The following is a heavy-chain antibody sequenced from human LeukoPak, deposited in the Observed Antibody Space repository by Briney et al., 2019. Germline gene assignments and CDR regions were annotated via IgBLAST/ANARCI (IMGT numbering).Heavy chain of an antibody. CDR3: AKGLQSSGWHYFDY. J-gene: IGHJ4*02. CDR1: GFTFSTYA. Sequence: GGSLRLSCAASGFTFSTYAVTWVRQAPGKGLEWVSTISGSGDSTYYADSVKGRFTISRDNSKDTLYLQMSSVRVDDTAVYYCAKGLQSSGWHYFDYWGQGTLVTVSS. CDR2: ISGSGDST. V-gene: IGHV3-23*01. D-gene: IGHD6-19*01.